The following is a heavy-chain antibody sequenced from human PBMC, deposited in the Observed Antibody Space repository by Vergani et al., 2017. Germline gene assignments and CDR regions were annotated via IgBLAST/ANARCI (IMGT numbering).Heavy chain of an antibody. CDR3: AREGYCRSTSVSIHDAFDI. CDR2: IYTSGST. Sequence: QVQLQESGPGLVKPSETLSLTCTVSGGSISSYYWSWIRQPAGKGLEWIGRIYTSGSTNYNPSIKSLVNMSVDTSKKQFSLKLSSVTAADTAVYYCAREGYCRSTSVSIHDAFDIWGQGTMVTVSS. D-gene: IGHD2-2*01. J-gene: IGHJ3*02. CDR1: GGSISSYY. V-gene: IGHV4-4*07.